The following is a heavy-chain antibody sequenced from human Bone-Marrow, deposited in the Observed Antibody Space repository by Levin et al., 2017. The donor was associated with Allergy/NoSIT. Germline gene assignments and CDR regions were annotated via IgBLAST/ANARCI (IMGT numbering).Heavy chain of an antibody. CDR1: GFTFSSYA. CDR3: AKDISLVVAATQGYYYYGMDV. V-gene: IGHV3-23*01. Sequence: GGSLRLSCAASGFTFSSYAMSWVRQAPGKGLEWVSAISGSGGSTYYADSVKGRFTISRDNSKNTLYLQMNSLRAEDTAVYYCAKDISLVVAATQGYYYYGMDVWGQGTTVTVSS. D-gene: IGHD2-15*01. CDR2: ISGSGGST. J-gene: IGHJ6*02.